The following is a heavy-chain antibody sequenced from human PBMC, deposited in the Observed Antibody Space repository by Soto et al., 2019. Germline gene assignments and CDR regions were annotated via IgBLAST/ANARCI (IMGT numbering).Heavy chain of an antibody. CDR3: ARTSGSYIYYFDY. V-gene: IGHV3-30-3*01. Sequence: GGSLRLSCAASGFTFSSYAMHWVRQAPGKGLEWVAVISYDGSNKYYADSVKGRFTISRDNSKNTLYLQMNSLRAEDTAVYYCARTSGSYIYYFDYWAQGTLVTVSS. D-gene: IGHD1-26*01. CDR2: ISYDGSNK. CDR1: GFTFSSYA. J-gene: IGHJ4*02.